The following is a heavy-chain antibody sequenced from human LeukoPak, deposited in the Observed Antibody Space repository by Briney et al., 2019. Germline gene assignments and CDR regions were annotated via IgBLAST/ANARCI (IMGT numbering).Heavy chain of an antibody. D-gene: IGHD2-21*01. CDR3: TPVMVEDRGF. CDR2: IKSNNDGGTT. Sequence: GGSLRLSCAASGLIFNKAWMNWARQAPGKGPEWVGRIKSNNDGGTTDYASPVEGRFIISRDDSKNTIYLQMNRLIIDDTAIYYCTPVMVEDRGFWGQGTLVTVSS. CDR1: GLIFNKAW. V-gene: IGHV3-15*01. J-gene: IGHJ4*02.